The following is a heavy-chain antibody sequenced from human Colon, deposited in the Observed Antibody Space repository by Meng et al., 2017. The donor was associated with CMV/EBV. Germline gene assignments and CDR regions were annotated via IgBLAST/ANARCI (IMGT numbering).Heavy chain of an antibody. CDR3: ASRLVGATTGFWFDP. D-gene: IGHD1-26*01. J-gene: IGHJ5*02. V-gene: IGHV4-34*01. CDR1: GGSFSGYY. Sequence: GSLRLSCAVYGGSFSGYYWSWIRQPPGKGLEWIGEINHSGSTNYNPSLKSRVTISVDTSKNQFSLKLSSVTAADTAVYYCASRLVGATTGFWFDPWGQGTLVTVSS. CDR2: INHSGST.